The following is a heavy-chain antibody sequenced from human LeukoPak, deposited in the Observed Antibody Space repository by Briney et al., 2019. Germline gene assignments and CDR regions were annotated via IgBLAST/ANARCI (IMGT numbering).Heavy chain of an antibody. D-gene: IGHD5-18*01. Sequence: GASVKVSCKASGGTFSSYAISWVRQAPGQGLEWMGRIIPILGIANYAQKFQGRVTITADKSTSTAYMELSSLRSEDTAVYYCAGLKGLYSYGHFDYWGQGTLVTVSS. J-gene: IGHJ4*02. CDR2: IIPILGIA. V-gene: IGHV1-69*04. CDR1: GGTFSSYA. CDR3: AGLKGLYSYGHFDY.